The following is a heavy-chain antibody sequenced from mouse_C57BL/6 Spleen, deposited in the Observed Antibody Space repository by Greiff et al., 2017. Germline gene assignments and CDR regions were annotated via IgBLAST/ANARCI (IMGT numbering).Heavy chain of an antibody. Sequence: EVMLVESGGGLVKPGGSLKLSCAASGFTFSSYAMSWVRQTPEKRLEWVATISDGGSYTYYPDNVKGRFTISRDNAKNNLYLQMSHLKSEDTAMYYCARDRGLFITTVVGAMDYWGQGTSVTVSS. J-gene: IGHJ4*01. CDR1: GFTFSSYA. CDR2: ISDGGSYT. V-gene: IGHV5-4*01. CDR3: ARDRGLFITTVVGAMDY. D-gene: IGHD1-1*01.